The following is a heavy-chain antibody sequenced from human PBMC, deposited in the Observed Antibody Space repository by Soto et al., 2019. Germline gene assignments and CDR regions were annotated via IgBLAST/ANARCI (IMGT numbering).Heavy chain of an antibody. CDR3: ATRPPGIWVGVFDY. V-gene: IGHV4-59*01. J-gene: IGHJ4*02. CDR1: PGSIIRYD. CDR2: VYHSGAT. D-gene: IGHD3-10*01. Sequence: SEALSLTCTVSPGSIIRYDWSWSRQPPGKGPEWIGYVYHSGATNYNPSLDSRVTISLDTSKNQFSLKLNSVTAADTAVYYCATRPPGIWVGVFDYWSQGTLVTVS.